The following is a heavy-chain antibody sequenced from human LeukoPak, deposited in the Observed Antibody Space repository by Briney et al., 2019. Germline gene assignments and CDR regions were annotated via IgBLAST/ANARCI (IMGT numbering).Heavy chain of an antibody. V-gene: IGHV1-69*13. Sequence: ASVKVSCKASGYTFTSYGISWVRQAPGQGLEWMGGIIPIFGTANYAQKFQGRVTITADESTSTAYMELSSLRSEDTAVYYCARESGSYHFGYWGQGTLVTVSS. J-gene: IGHJ4*02. CDR2: IIPIFGTA. D-gene: IGHD1-26*01. CDR1: GYTFTSYG. CDR3: ARESGSYHFGY.